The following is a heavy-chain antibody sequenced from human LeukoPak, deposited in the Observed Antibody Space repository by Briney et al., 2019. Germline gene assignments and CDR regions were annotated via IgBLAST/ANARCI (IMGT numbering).Heavy chain of an antibody. V-gene: IGHV1-69*13. CDR1: GYTFTSYD. CDR2: IIPIFGTA. J-gene: IGHJ5*02. Sequence: SVKVSCKASGYTFTSYDISWVRQAPGQGLEWMGGIIPIFGTANYAQKFQGRVTITADESTSTAYMELSSLRSEDTAVYYCARDIVVVAATHSNWFDPWGQGTLVTVSS. CDR3: ARDIVVVAATHSNWFDP. D-gene: IGHD2-15*01.